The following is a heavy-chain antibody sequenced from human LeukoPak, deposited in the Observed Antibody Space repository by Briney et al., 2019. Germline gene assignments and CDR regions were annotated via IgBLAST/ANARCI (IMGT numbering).Heavy chain of an antibody. CDR1: GFTFSSYS. CDR2: ISSSSSYI. CDR3: ARTYYDFWSGYYSHEGNPFDY. J-gene: IGHJ4*02. Sequence: GGSLRLSCAASGFTFSSYSMNWVRQAPGKGLEWVSSISSSSSYIYYADSVKGRFTISRDNAKNSLYLEMNSLRAEDTAVYYCARTYYDFWSGYYSHEGNPFDYWGQGTLVTVSS. D-gene: IGHD3-3*01. V-gene: IGHV3-21*01.